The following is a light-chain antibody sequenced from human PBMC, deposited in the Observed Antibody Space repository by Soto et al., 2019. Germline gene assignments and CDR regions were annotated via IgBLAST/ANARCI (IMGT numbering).Light chain of an antibody. V-gene: IGKV3-20*01. Sequence: ENVLTQSPDTLSLSPGERATLSFSASQSVTSDCLAWYRQRPGQAPRLLIYGASTRATGTPDRISGSGSGTDFTLTISRLEPEDFAVYHCQQYGRSPLTFGGGTKVDIK. J-gene: IGKJ4*01. CDR1: QSVTSDC. CDR3: QQYGRSPLT. CDR2: GAS.